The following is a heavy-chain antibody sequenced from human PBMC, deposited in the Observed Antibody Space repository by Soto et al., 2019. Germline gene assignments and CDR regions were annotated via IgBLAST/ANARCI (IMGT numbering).Heavy chain of an antibody. CDR3: VKRYKYDDTGDYYNRRYFDF. CDR1: GFTFSTYA. V-gene: IGHV3-23*01. D-gene: IGHD3-22*01. Sequence: EVQLLESGGGLVQPGGSLRLSCAASGFTFSTYAMSWVRQAPGKGLEWVSGISGSGGSTYYADGVKGRFTISRDNSKNTLHLHMGSASAYDSAAYYYVKRYKYDDTGDYYNRRYFDFWGQGDLVTAAS. CDR2: ISGSGGST. J-gene: IGHJ4*02.